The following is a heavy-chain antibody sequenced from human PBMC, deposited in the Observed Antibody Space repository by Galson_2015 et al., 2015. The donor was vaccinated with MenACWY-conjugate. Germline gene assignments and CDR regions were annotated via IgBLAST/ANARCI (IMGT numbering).Heavy chain of an antibody. CDR2: IDPSDSYT. CDR3: ARHYDISTADAFDV. D-gene: IGHD3-9*01. CDR1: GYSFTTYW. Sequence: QSGAEVKKPGESLRISCQGSGYSFTTYWISWVRQMPGRGLEWMGNIDPSDSYTNFSPSFQGHVSFSAAKSISTAYLQWSSLKASDPAIYYCARHYDISTADAFDVWGQGTRVTVSS. V-gene: IGHV5-10-1*01. J-gene: IGHJ3*01.